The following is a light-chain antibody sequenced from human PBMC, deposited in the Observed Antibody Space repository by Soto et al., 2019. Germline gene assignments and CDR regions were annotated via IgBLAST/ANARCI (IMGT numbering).Light chain of an antibody. V-gene: IGKV3-15*01. CDR2: GAS. Sequence: EIVMTQSPATLSVSTGERATLSCRTSHSVSSSLAWYQQKPGQAPRLLIYGASTRATGIPARFSGSGSGTEFTLTISSLQSEDFAVYYCHQYNGWPRTFGQGTKVDI. J-gene: IGKJ1*01. CDR3: HQYNGWPRT. CDR1: HSVSSS.